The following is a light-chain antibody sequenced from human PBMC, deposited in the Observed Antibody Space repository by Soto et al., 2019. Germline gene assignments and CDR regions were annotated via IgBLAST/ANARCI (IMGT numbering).Light chain of an antibody. CDR3: QXYNDNWT. J-gene: IGKJ1*01. CDR2: KAS. CDR1: QSISSW. V-gene: IGKV1-5*03. Sequence: DIQMTQSPSTLYASVGDRVTITCRASQSISSWLAWYQQKPGTAPNLLIYKASTLQSGVPSRFSGSGSGTEFTLTISSLQPDDSATYYCQXYNDNWTFGQGTKVE.